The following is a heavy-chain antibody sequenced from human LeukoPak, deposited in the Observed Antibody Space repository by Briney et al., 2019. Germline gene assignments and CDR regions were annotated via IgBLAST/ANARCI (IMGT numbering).Heavy chain of an antibody. CDR2: ISSGSNSI. CDR1: GFTFSSYS. D-gene: IGHD2/OR15-2a*01. V-gene: IGHV3-21*01. J-gene: IGHJ4*02. CDR3: GIDFPPDD. Sequence: GGSLRLSCAASGFTFSSYSMNWVGHAPGKGLEWVSSISSGSNSIKYADSMKGRFTISRDNAKNSLYLQMNSLRAEDTAVYYCGIDFPPDDWGQGTLVTVSS.